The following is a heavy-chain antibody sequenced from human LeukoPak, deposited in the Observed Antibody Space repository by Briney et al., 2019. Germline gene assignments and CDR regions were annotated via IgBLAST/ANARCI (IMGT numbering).Heavy chain of an antibody. CDR2: IIPIFGTA. J-gene: IGHJ4*02. CDR3: ARVYPRYCSGGSCYFDY. CDR1: GGTFSSYA. V-gene: IGHV1-69*13. Sequence: SVKVSCKASGGTFSSYAISWVRQAPGQGLEWMGGIIPIFGTANYAQKFQGRVTITADESTSTAYMELSSLRSEDTAVYYCARVYPRYCSGGSCYFDYWGQGTLVTVSS. D-gene: IGHD2-15*01.